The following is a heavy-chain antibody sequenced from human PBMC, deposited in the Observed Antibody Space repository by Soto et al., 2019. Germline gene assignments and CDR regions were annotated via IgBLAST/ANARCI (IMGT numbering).Heavy chain of an antibody. J-gene: IGHJ6*02. V-gene: IGHV1-2*02. CDR2: VNPDNGGT. Sequence: ASVNVSCKASGYTFTGNYIHWVRQAPGQGLEWMEWVNPDNGGTTSAEKFQGRVTMTRDTSVTTAYMASYRLTSDDTVLYYCARDXRLPSGGHGFWECHMGVWGRGTTGTVCS. CDR1: GYTFTGNY. D-gene: IGHD3-3*01. CDR3: ARDXRLPSGGHGFWECHMGV.